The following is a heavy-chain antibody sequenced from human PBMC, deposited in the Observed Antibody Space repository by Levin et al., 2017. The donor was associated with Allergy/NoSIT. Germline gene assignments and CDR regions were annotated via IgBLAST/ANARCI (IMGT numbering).Heavy chain of an antibody. V-gene: IGHV3-73*01. CDR2: IRSKANSYAT. D-gene: IGHD5-24*01. J-gene: IGHJ4*02. CDR3: TRWVGREAFDY. CDR1: GFTFSGSA. Sequence: ASVKVSCAASGFTFSGSAMHWVRQASGKGLEWVGRIRSKANSYATAYAASVKGRFTISRDDSKNTAYLQMNSLKTEDTAVYYCTRWVGREAFDYWGQGTLVTVSS.